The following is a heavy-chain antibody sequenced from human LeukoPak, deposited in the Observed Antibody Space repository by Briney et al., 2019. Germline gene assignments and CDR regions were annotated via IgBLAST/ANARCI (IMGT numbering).Heavy chain of an antibody. J-gene: IGHJ2*01. CDR3: ARGVVVPAFDL. CDR1: GVSISSGSYY. V-gene: IGHV4-61*02. Sequence: PSETLSLTCTVSGVSISSGSYYWSWIRQPAGKGLEWIGRIYSDGITDYNPSLKSRVTISVDTSKDQFSLKLNSVTAADTAVYYCARGVVVPAFDLWGRGTLVTVSS. D-gene: IGHD2-2*01. CDR2: IYSDGIT.